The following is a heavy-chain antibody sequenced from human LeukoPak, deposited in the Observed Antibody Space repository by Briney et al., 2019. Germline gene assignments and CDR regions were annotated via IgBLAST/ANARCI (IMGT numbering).Heavy chain of an antibody. CDR1: GFTFSSYS. V-gene: IGHV3-48*01. CDR3: AKVDPHDAFDI. Sequence: GGSLRLSCVASGFTFSSYSMNWVRQAPGKGLEWVSYISSSSDSIYYADSVKGRFTISRDNSKNTLYLQMNSLRAEDTAVYYCAKVDPHDAFDIWGQGTVVTVSS. J-gene: IGHJ3*02. CDR2: ISSSSDSI.